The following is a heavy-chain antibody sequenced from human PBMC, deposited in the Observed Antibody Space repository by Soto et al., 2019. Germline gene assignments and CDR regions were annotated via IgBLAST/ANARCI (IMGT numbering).Heavy chain of an antibody. J-gene: IGHJ4*02. CDR2: ISSSSSTI. D-gene: IGHD3-22*01. CDR3: ARDSFASSCYSYYFDY. CDR1: GFTFSSYS. V-gene: IGHV3-48*02. Sequence: EVQLVESGGGLVQPGGSLRLSCAASGFTFSSYSMNWVRQAPGKGLEWVSYISSSSSTIYYADSVKGRFTISRDNAKNSLYLQMNSLRDEDTAVYYCARDSFASSCYSYYFDYLGQGTLVTVSS.